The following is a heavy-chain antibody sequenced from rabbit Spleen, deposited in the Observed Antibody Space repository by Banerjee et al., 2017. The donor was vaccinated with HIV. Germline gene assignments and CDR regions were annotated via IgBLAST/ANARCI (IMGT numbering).Heavy chain of an antibody. CDR3: AGYSSGWGFNL. CDR1: GFDFSSYY. D-gene: IGHD4-1*01. V-gene: IGHV1S7*01. Sequence: QLKETGGGLVQPGGSLTLSCKASGFDFSSYYMSWVRQAPGKGLEWIGDIYPVFGSTYYASWVNGRFTISLDNAQNTVFLQMTSLTAADTATYFCAGYSSGWGFNLWGQGTLVTVS. CDR2: IYPVFGST. J-gene: IGHJ4*01.